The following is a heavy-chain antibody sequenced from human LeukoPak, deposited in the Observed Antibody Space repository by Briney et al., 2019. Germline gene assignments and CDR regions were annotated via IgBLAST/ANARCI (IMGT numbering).Heavy chain of an antibody. Sequence: PGGSLRLSCAASGFTFSRSGMHWVRQAPGKGLEWVALISYDGSNEYYGDSVKGRFAISRDNSKSTLYLHMNSLRAEDTAVYYCATTLRGGKFDYWGQGTLVTVSS. CDR2: ISYDGSNE. J-gene: IGHJ4*02. V-gene: IGHV3-30*03. CDR1: GFTFSRSG. CDR3: ATTLRGGKFDY. D-gene: IGHD4-23*01.